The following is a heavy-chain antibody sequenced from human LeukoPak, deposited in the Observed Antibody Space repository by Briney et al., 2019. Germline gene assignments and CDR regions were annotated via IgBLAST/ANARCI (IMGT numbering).Heavy chain of an antibody. CDR1: GYSFTSYC. D-gene: IGHD6-19*01. CDR2: IYPGDSDT. Sequence: GESLKISCKGSGYSFTSYCIGWVRQMPGKGLEWMGIIYPGDSDTRYSPSFQGQVTISADKSISTAYLQWSSLKASDTAMYYCARHRWIGSSGWYSGPIDYWGQGTLVTVSS. CDR3: ARHRWIGSSGWYSGPIDY. J-gene: IGHJ4*02. V-gene: IGHV5-51*01.